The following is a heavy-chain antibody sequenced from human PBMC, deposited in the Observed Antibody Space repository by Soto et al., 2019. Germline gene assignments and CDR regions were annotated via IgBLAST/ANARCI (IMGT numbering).Heavy chain of an antibody. CDR3: AGTPTDYGDEGKDAVAI. Sequence: SLSLTCAVSAGSISSGGYSWSWIQQPQGQGLEWIGYIDDSGSPYYNPSVKSRGTISVDRSKNQFSLKLSSVTAADTAVYYGAGTPTDYGDEGKDAVAIWGQWTIIT. CDR1: AGSISSGGYS. V-gene: IGHV4-30-2*01. CDR2: IDDSGSP. J-gene: IGHJ3*02. D-gene: IGHD4-17*01.